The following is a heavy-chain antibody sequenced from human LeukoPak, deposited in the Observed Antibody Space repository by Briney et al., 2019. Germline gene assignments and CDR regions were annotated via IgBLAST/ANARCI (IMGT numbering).Heavy chain of an antibody. V-gene: IGHV4-30-4*01. CDR2: IYYSGST. J-gene: IGHJ4*02. Sequence: SETLSLTCTVSGGSISSGDYYWSWIRQPPGKGLEWIGYIYYSGSTYYNPSLKSRVTISVDTSKNQFSLKLSSVTAADTAAYYCARIFHYYGSGSYGFDYWGQGTLVTVSS. CDR3: ARIFHYYGSGSYGFDY. D-gene: IGHD3-10*01. CDR1: GGSISSGDYY.